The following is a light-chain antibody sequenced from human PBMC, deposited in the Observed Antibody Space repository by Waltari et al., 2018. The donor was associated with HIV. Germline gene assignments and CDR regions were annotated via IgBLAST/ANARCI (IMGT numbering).Light chain of an antibody. Sequence: QSALTQPPSASGSPGQSVTISCTGTSSDVGGYNYVSWYQQHPGKAPKLMIYEVTKGPSVAPDSFSGSKSGNPASLTVSGLQAEDEADYYCSSYSGSSNLRVFGGGTKLTVL. J-gene: IGLJ2*01. CDR1: SSDVGGYNY. V-gene: IGLV2-8*01. CDR2: EVT. CDR3: SSYSGSSNLRV.